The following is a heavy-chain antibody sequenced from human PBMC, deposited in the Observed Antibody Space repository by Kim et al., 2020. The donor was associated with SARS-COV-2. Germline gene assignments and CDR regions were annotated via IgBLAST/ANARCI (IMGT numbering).Heavy chain of an antibody. Sequence: GGSLRLSCAASGFTFSSYGMHWVRQAPGKGLEWVAVIWYDGSNKYYADSVKGRFTISRDNSKNTLYLQMNSLRAEDTAVYYCARDQRMGSSWYPSWFDPWGQGTLVTVSS. J-gene: IGHJ5*02. CDR2: IWYDGSNK. CDR3: ARDQRMGSSWYPSWFDP. D-gene: IGHD6-13*01. V-gene: IGHV3-33*01. CDR1: GFTFSSYG.